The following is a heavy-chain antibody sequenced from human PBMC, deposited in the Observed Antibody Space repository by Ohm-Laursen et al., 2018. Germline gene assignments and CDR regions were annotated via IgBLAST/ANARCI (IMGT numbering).Heavy chain of an antibody. CDR1: GFTFADYW. V-gene: IGHV3-7*01. D-gene: IGHD3-22*01. J-gene: IGHJ3*01. CDR2: IKQDGSAR. CDR3: ARLPYYHDISGYYVDAFDV. Sequence: SLRLSCTASGFTFADYWMNWVRRAPGKELEWVANIKQDGSARSYVDSVKGRFTISRDNAKNSLYLQMSGLRDEDTALYFCARLPYYHDISGYYVDAFDVWGQGTMVTVSS.